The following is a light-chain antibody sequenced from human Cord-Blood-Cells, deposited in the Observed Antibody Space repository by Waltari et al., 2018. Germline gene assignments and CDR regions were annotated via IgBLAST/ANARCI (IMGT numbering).Light chain of an antibody. J-gene: IGKJ1*01. CDR2: WAS. V-gene: IGKV4-1*01. CDR3: QQYYSPPWT. CDR1: QSVLYRSNNKNY. Sequence: DIVMTQSPDSLAVSLGERVTINCKFSQSVLYRSNNKNYLAWYQQKPGQPPKLLILWASTREAGVPDRFSGRGSGTDFTLTISRLQAEDVAVYYCQQYYSPPWTFGQGTKVEIK.